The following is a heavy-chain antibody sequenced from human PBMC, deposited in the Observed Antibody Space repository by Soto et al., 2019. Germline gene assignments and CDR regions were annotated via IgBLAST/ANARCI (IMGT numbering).Heavy chain of an antibody. CDR3: AKNSDCISTSCPVYFQH. Sequence: GGSLRLSCAASGFTFSSYGMHWVRQAPGKGLEWVAVISYDGSNKYYADSVKGRFTISRDNSKNTLYLQMNSLRAEDTAVYYCAKNSDCISTSCPVYFQHWGQGTLVTVSS. CDR1: GFTFSSYG. D-gene: IGHD2-2*01. V-gene: IGHV3-30*18. CDR2: ISYDGSNK. J-gene: IGHJ1*01.